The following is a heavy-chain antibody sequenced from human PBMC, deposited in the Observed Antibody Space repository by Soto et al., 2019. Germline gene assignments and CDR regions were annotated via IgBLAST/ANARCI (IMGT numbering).Heavy chain of an antibody. V-gene: IGHV4-59*01. D-gene: IGHD4-17*01. Sequence: PSETLSLTCTVSGGSISSYYWSWIRQPPGKGLEWIGYIYYSGSTNYNPSLKSRVTISVDTSKNQFSLKLSSVTAADTAVYYCAREGVGQPPVRLLYGMDVWGQGTTVTVSS. CDR3: AREGVGQPPVRLLYGMDV. CDR2: IYYSGST. CDR1: GGSISSYY. J-gene: IGHJ6*02.